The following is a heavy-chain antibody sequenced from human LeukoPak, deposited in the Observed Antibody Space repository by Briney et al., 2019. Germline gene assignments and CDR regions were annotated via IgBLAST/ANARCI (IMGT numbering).Heavy chain of an antibody. J-gene: IGHJ2*01. Sequence: GGSLRLSCAASGFTFSSYGMHWVRQAPGKGLEWVAVIWYDGSNKYYADSVKGRFTISRDNSKNTLYLQMNSLRAEDTAVYYCARDFRIRGYSYGIYWYFDLWGRGTLVTVSS. V-gene: IGHV3-33*01. CDR1: GFTFSSYG. CDR2: IWYDGSNK. CDR3: ARDFRIRGYSYGIYWYFDL. D-gene: IGHD5-18*01.